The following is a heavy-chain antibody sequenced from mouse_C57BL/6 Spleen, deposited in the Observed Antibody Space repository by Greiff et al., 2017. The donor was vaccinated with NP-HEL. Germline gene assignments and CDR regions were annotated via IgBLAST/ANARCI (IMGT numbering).Heavy chain of an antibody. CDR2: IDPSDSYT. V-gene: IGHV1-69*01. CDR1: GYTFTSYW. CDR3: ARGNYRDYFDY. D-gene: IGHD2-14*01. Sequence: VQLQQPGAELVMPGASVKLSCKASGYTFTSYWMHWVKQRPGQGLEWIGEIDPSDSYTNYNQKFKGKSTLTVDKSSSTAYMQLSSLTSEDSAVYYCARGNYRDYFDYWGQGTTLTVSS. J-gene: IGHJ2*01.